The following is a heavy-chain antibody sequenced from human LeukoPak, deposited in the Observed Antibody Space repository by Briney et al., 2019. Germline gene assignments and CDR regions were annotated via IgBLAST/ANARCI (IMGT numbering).Heavy chain of an antibody. J-gene: IGHJ4*02. D-gene: IGHD6-19*01. V-gene: IGHV3-23*01. CDR3: VKDLDPGIAVAGLYFDY. Sequence: GGSLRLSCAASGFTFSSYAMSWVRQAPGKGLEWVSAISGSGGSTYYADSVKGRFTISRDNSKNTLYLQMNSLRAEDTALYYCVKDLDPGIAVAGLYFDYWGQGTLVTVSS. CDR1: GFTFSSYA. CDR2: ISGSGGST.